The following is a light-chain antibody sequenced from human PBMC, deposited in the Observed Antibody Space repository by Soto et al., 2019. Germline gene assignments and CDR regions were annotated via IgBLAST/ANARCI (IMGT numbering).Light chain of an antibody. V-gene: IGKV3-15*01. CDR2: AAS. CDR1: QTVSNN. CDR3: QQRSNWPLT. J-gene: IGKJ4*01. Sequence: ERVMTQSPATLSVSPGERATLSCRASQTVSNNLAWYQQKPGQAPRLLIYAASARATAIPARFSGSGSGTEFTLTISSLEPEDFAVYYCQQRSNWPLTFGGGTKVDIK.